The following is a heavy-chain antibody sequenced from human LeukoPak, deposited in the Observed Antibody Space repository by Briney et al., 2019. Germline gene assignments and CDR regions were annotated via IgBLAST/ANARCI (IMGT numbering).Heavy chain of an antibody. CDR3: ARATRDSGYSNWFDP. J-gene: IGHJ5*02. Sequence: WGSLRLSCAASGFTFSSYWMHWVRQAPGKGLVWVSRINSDGSSTSYADSVKGRFTISRDNAKNTPYLQMNSLRAEDTAVYYCARATRDSGYSNWFDPWRQGTLVTVSS. CDR1: GFTFSSYW. V-gene: IGHV3-74*01. D-gene: IGHD5-12*01. CDR2: INSDGSST.